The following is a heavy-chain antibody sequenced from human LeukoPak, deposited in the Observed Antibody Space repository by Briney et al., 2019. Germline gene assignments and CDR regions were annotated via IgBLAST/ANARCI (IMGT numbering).Heavy chain of an antibody. CDR1: GNTFTDYY. J-gene: IGHJ3*02. V-gene: IGHV1-2*02. Sequence: ASVKVSCKASGNTFTDYYIHWVRQAPGQGFEWMGWNNANSGGANYAQKFQGRVTMTRDTSISTAYMELSRLRSDDTAVYYCASPDAVDIWAQGTMVTVSS. CDR2: NNANSGGA. CDR3: ASPDAVDI.